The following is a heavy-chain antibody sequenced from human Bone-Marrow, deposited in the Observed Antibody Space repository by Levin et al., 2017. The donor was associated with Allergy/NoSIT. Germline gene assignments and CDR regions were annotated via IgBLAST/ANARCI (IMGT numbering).Heavy chain of an antibody. CDR1: GFALTNYA. D-gene: IGHD3-10*01. CDR3: AKKGEFHGDHSRQGAAS. CDR2: ISTGPQNT. V-gene: IGHV3-30*18. J-gene: IGHJ5*02. Sequence: PAGGSLRLSCEASGFALTNYAMFWFRQAPGKGLEWVAVISTGPQNTYHADSVKGRFTISRDNSKNTLYLQINSLRTEDTALYYGAKKGEFHGDHSRQGAASWGQGTLVTVSS.